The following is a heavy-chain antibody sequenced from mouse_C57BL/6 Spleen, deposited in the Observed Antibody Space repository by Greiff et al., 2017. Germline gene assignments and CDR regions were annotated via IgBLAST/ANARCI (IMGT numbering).Heavy chain of an antibody. Sequence: VQLQQPGAELVKPGASVKLSCKASGYTFTSYWMHWVKQRPGQGLEWIGMIHPNSGSTNYNEKFKSKATLTVDKSSSTAYMQHSSLTSEASAVSYWSRDYYNYYARDYWGQGTSVTVSS. CDR1: GYTFTSYW. CDR3: SRDYYNYYARDY. J-gene: IGHJ4*01. CDR2: IHPNSGST. V-gene: IGHV1-64*01. D-gene: IGHD1-1*01.